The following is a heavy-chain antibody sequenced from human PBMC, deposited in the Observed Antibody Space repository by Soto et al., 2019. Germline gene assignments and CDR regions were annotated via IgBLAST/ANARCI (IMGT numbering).Heavy chain of an antibody. CDR3: ARNLPYYYDSSGYPPPSDYYYGMDV. CDR1: GYTFTGYY. V-gene: IGHV1-2*04. Sequence: GASVKVSCKASGYTFTGYYMHWVRQAPGQGLEWMGWINPNSGGTNYAQKFQGWVTMTRDTSISTAYMELSRPRSDDTAVYYCARNLPYYYDSSGYPPPSDYYYGMDVWGQGTTVTVSS. J-gene: IGHJ6*02. D-gene: IGHD3-22*01. CDR2: INPNSGGT.